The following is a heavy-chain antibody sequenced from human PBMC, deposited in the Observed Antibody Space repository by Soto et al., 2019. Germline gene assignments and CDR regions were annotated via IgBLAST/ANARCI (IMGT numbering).Heavy chain of an antibody. CDR3: ARHWWSSGSYLVFDS. Sequence: ETLSLTCTISGASTGGYYWSWIRQSPGRGLEWIGYVFSSGSTNYSPSLQSRVAISIDTSKRQFFLKLTSVTAADTALYYCARHWWSSGSYLVFDSWGQGTQVTVSS. J-gene: IGHJ4*02. V-gene: IGHV4-59*08. CDR2: VFSSGST. D-gene: IGHD6-19*01. CDR1: GASTGGYY.